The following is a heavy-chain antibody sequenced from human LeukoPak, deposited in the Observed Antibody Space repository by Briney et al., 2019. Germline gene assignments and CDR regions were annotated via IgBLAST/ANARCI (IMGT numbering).Heavy chain of an antibody. V-gene: IGHV3-23*01. Sequence: GGSLRLSCAASGFTFSSYAMSWVRQAPGKGLEWVSAISGSGGSTYYADSVKGRFTISRDNSKNTLYLQMNSLRAEDTAVYYCAKGHIIVVVPADYDYWGQGTLVTVSS. CDR3: AKGHIIVVVPADYDY. D-gene: IGHD2-2*01. J-gene: IGHJ4*02. CDR2: ISGSGGST. CDR1: GFTFSSYA.